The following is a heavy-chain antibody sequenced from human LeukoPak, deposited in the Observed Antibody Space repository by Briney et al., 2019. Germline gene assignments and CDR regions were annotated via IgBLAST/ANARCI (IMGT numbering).Heavy chain of an antibody. D-gene: IGHD3-10*01. Sequence: GGSLRLSCAASGFTFSSYEMNWVRQAPGKGLEWVSYISSSGSTIYYADSVKGRFTISRDNAKNSLYLQMNSLRAEDTAVYYCARVIGSGSYPTFDPWGQGTLVTVSS. CDR2: ISSSGSTI. CDR3: ARVIGSGSYPTFDP. V-gene: IGHV3-48*03. CDR1: GFTFSSYE. J-gene: IGHJ5*02.